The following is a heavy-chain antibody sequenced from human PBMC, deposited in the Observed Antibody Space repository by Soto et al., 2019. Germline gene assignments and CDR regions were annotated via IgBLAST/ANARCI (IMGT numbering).Heavy chain of an antibody. Sequence: QVQLRESGPGLVEPSQTLSLTCTASGDSINTFSYFWSWIRQHPQKGLEWIGYVHSTGNTYYNPSLESRVTISIDTSENKFSLDRDYLTAADTAVYYCARRGTYYLDYWGQVIRVTVSS. CDR1: GDSINTFSYF. CDR3: ARRGTYYLDY. V-gene: IGHV4-31*03. CDR2: VHSTGNT. J-gene: IGHJ4*02. D-gene: IGHD5-12*01.